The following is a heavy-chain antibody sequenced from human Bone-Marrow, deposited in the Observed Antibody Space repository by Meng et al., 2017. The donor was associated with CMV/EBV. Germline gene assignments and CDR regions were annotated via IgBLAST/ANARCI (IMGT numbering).Heavy chain of an antibody. D-gene: IGHD5-24*01. CDR1: GFTFSSYG. Sequence: GESLKISCAASGFTFSSYGMHWVRQAPGKGLEWVAVISYDGSNKYYADSVKGRFTISRDNSKNTLYLQMNSLRAEDTAVYYCARVRESWNYYYYGMDVWGQGTTVTASS. CDR2: ISYDGSNK. CDR3: ARVRESWNYYYYGMDV. J-gene: IGHJ6*02. V-gene: IGHV3-30*19.